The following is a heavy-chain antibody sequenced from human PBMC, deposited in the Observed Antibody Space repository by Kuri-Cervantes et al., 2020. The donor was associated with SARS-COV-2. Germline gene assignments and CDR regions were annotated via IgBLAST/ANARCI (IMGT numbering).Heavy chain of an antibody. CDR2: INPNSGGT. V-gene: IGHV1-2*04. CDR3: ARGMVRGLIRSYYYGMDV. J-gene: IGHJ6*02. CDR1: GYTFSDHY. D-gene: IGHD3-10*01. Sequence: ASVKVSCKASGYTFSDHYMYWVRQAPGQGLEWMGWINPNSGGTNYAQKFQGWVTMTRDTSSTGYMELSRLRSDDTAVYYCARGMVRGLIRSYYYGMDVWGQGTTVTVSS.